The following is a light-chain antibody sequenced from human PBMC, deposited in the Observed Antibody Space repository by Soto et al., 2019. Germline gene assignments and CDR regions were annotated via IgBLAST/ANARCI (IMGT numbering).Light chain of an antibody. V-gene: IGLV4-69*01. CDR2: LNSDGSH. J-gene: IGLJ2*01. CDR1: SGHSSYA. Sequence: QAVLTQSPSASASLGASVKLTCTLSSGHSSYAIAWHQQQPERGPRYLMRLNSDGSHSKGDGIPDRFSGSSSGAERYLPISSLRSEDEADYYCQTWGTGIHVVFGGGTKLTVL. CDR3: QTWGTGIHVV.